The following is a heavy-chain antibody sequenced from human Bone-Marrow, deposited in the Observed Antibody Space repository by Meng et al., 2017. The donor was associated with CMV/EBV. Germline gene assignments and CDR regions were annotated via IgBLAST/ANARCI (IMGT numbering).Heavy chain of an antibody. CDR2: FIPILDAA. CDR1: GGTLSNYA. J-gene: IGHJ5*02. D-gene: IGHD6-19*01. CDR3: ARGGGPVAGRGRNWFDP. V-gene: IGHV1-69*10. Sequence: SVKVSCKAAGGTLSNYAISWVRQAPGQGLEWMGGFIPILDAANYAQKLQGRVTMTTDTSTSTAYMELRSLRSDDTAVYYCARGGGPVAGRGRNWFDPWGQGTLVTVSS.